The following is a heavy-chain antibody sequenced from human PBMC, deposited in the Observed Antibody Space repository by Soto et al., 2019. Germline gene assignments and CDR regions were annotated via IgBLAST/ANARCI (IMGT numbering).Heavy chain of an antibody. J-gene: IGHJ6*03. V-gene: IGHV3-23*01. CDR3: AKSYDYGPWNPMDV. CDR1: GFTFSSYA. CDR2: ISGSGGST. D-gene: IGHD5-18*01. Sequence: PGGSLRLSCAASGFTFSSYAMSWVRQAPGKGLEWVSAISGSGGSTYYADSVKGRFTISRDNSKNTLYLQMNSLRAEDTAVYYCAKSYDYGPWNPMDVWGKGTTVTVSS.